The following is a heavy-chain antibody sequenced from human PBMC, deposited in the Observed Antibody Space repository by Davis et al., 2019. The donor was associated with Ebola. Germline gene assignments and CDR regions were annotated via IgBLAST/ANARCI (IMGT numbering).Heavy chain of an antibody. J-gene: IGHJ5*01. V-gene: IGHV5-51*01. D-gene: IGHD3-22*01. CDR3: AREPYDSRYSYTWYFDS. CDR1: GYSFTRYC. CDR2: IFPGDSDT. Sequence: GESLKISCTGSGYSFTRYCIARIRQLPRKGLEWPGTIFPGDSDTRYSPSFQGQVTISVDKSISTAYLQWSSLKASDTAMYYCAREPYDSRYSYTWYFDSWGQGTLVTVSS.